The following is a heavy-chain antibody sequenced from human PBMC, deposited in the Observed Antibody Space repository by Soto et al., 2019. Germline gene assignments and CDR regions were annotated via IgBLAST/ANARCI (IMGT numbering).Heavy chain of an antibody. V-gene: IGHV4-34*01. CDR2: INHSGST. D-gene: IGHD2-2*02. Sequence: PSETLSLTCAVYGGSFSGYYWSWIRQPPGKGLEWIGEINHSGSTNYNPSLKSRVTISVDTSKNQFSLKLSSVTPADTAVYYCARVVRCSSTSCYKIPYYYYYYGMDVWRQGPTVIFSS. CDR3: ARVVRCSSTSCYKIPYYYYYYGMDV. J-gene: IGHJ6*01. CDR1: GGSFSGYY.